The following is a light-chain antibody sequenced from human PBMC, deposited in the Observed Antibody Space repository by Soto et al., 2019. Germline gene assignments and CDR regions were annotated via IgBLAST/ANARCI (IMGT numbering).Light chain of an antibody. CDR2: KAS. CDR1: QSISSW. Sequence: QLTQSPSTLSASVGDRVTITCRASQSISSWLAWYQQKPGKAPKLLIYKASSLESGVPSRFSGSGSGTEFTLTISSLQPDDFATYYCQQYNSYSRTFGQGTKVDIK. CDR3: QQYNSYSRT. J-gene: IGKJ1*01. V-gene: IGKV1-5*03.